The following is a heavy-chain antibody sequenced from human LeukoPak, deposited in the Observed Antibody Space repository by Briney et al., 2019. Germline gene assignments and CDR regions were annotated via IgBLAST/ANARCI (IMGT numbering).Heavy chain of an antibody. Sequence: TGGSLRLSCAASGLTLSSYSMNWVRQAPGKGLEWVSYISSSSSTIYYADSVKGRFTISRDNAKNSLYLQMNSLRAEDTAVYYCARALTIFIPDYWGQGTLVTVSS. J-gene: IGHJ4*02. CDR1: GLTLSSYS. CDR3: ARALTIFIPDY. V-gene: IGHV3-48*01. D-gene: IGHD3-9*01. CDR2: ISSSSSTI.